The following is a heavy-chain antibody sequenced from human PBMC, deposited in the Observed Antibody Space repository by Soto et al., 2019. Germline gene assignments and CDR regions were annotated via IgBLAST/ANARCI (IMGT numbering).Heavy chain of an antibody. CDR3: ARPLPSGRNDDLDI. J-gene: IGHJ6*02. Sequence: GGSLRLSCAASGLTLSNYAMSWVRQAPGKGLEWVSGISGSGDSTYYADSVKGRFTISRDTSKNTLYLQINSLRADDTAVYYFARPLPSGRNDDLDIWGQGTTVTVSS. V-gene: IGHV3-23*01. CDR2: ISGSGDST. CDR1: GLTLSNYA. D-gene: IGHD1-1*01.